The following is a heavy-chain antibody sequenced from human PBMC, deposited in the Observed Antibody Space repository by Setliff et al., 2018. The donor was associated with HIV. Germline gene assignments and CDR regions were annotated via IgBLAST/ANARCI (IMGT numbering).Heavy chain of an antibody. V-gene: IGHV1-2*06. D-gene: IGHD4-17*01. J-gene: IGHJ4*02. Sequence: GASVKVSCKASGYTFSGYHMYWVRQAPGQGLEWMGRINPDSGDTKYTQKFEGRVTMTSDTSISTVYMELSSLRSDDTAVYYCARLKADYEVDYWGQGTLVTVSS. CDR2: INPDSGDT. CDR1: GYTFSGYH. CDR3: ARLKADYEVDY.